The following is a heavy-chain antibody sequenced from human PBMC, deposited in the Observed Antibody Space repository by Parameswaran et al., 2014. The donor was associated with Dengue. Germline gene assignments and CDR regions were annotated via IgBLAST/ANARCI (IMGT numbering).Heavy chain of an antibody. J-gene: IGHJ6*02. CDR3: ARLMDITYCYGMDV. Sequence: RWIRQPPGKGLEWIGYIYYSGSTNYNPSLKSRVTISVDTSKNQFSLKLSSVTAADTAVYYCARLMDITYCYGMDVWGQGTTVTVSS. V-gene: IGHV4-61*07. D-gene: IGHD3-22*01. CDR2: IYYSGST.